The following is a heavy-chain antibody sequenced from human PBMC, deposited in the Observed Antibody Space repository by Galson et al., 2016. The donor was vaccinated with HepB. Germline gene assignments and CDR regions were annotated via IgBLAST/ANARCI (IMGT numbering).Heavy chain of an antibody. J-gene: IGHJ4*02. D-gene: IGHD5-24*01. V-gene: IGHV3-30*18. Sequence: SLRLSCAAPGFTFSTYGMHWVRQAPGKGLEWVALISYDGRSEYYADSVKGRVTISRDNSKNTLYLQMHSLRGEETAVYYCAKGRWDFDSWGQGTLVTVSS. CDR3: AKGRWDFDS. CDR2: ISYDGRSE. CDR1: GFTFSTYG.